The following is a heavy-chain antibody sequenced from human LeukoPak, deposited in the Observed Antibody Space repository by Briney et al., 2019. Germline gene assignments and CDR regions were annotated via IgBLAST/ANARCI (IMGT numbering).Heavy chain of an antibody. CDR1: GFTFSSYS. CDR3: ARGGRYSSSWFDY. D-gene: IGHD6-13*01. Sequence: GSLRLSCSASGFTFSSYSMNWVRQAPGKGLEWVSSISSSSSYMYYADSVKGRFTISRDNAKNSLYLQMNSLRAEDTAVYYCARGGRYSSSWFDYWGQGTLVTVSS. CDR2: ISSSSSYM. V-gene: IGHV3-21*01. J-gene: IGHJ4*02.